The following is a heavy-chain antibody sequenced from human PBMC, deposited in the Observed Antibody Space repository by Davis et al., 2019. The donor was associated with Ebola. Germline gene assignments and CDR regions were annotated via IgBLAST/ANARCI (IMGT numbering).Heavy chain of an antibody. CDR1: GFTFSSYS. Sequence: GESLKISCAASGFTFSSYSMNWVRQAPGKGLEWVSYISSSSSTIYYADSVKGRFTISRDNAKNSLYLQMNSLRDEDTAVYYCVVGATHIFDYNYGMDVWGKGTTVTVSS. CDR2: ISSSSSTI. D-gene: IGHD1-26*01. V-gene: IGHV3-48*02. CDR3: VVGATHIFDYNYGMDV. J-gene: IGHJ6*04.